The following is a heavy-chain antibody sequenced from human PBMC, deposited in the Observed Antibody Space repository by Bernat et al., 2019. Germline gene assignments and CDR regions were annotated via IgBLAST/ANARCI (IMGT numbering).Heavy chain of an antibody. CDR2: ISYDGSNK. Sequence: QVQLVESGGGVVQPGRSLRLSCAASGFTFSSYAMHWVRQAPGKGLEWVAVISYDGSNKYYADSVKGRFSIARDNSKNTLYLQMKSMRAEDAAVYYCAGDFGDGGHYYYYGMDVWGQGTTVTVSS. CDR1: GFTFSSYA. J-gene: IGHJ6*02. V-gene: IGHV3-30-3*01. D-gene: IGHD3-10*01. CDR3: AGDFGDGGHYYYYGMDV.